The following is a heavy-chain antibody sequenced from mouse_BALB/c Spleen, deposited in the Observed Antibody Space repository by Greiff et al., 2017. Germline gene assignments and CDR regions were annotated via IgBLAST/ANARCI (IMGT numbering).Heavy chain of an antibody. D-gene: IGHD1-1*01. CDR3: ARESHYYGSSYVYYFDY. CDR2: IWGDGST. CDR1: GFSLTGYG. J-gene: IGHJ2*01. V-gene: IGHV2-6-7*01. Sequence: VQLVESGPGLVAPSQSLSITCTVSGFSLTGYGVNWVRQPPGKGLEWLGMIWGDGSTDYNSALKSRLSISKDNSKSQVFLKMNSLQTDDTARYYCARESHYYGSSYVYYFDYWGQGTTLTVSS.